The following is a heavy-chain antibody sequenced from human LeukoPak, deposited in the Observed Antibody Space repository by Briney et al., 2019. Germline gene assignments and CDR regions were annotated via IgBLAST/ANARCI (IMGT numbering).Heavy chain of an antibody. CDR1: GSISSNNW. V-gene: IGHV3-15*01. CDR2: IKSKTNGGTT. CDR3: ATEFFQNGYNY. J-gene: IGHJ4*02. Sequence: PSETLSLTCAVSGGSISSNNWWSWVRQAPGKGLEWVGHIKSKTNGGTTDYAAPVKGRFTISRDDSKNTLYLQMNSLKIDDTAVYHCATEFFQNGYNYWGQGTLVTVSS. D-gene: IGHD3-22*01.